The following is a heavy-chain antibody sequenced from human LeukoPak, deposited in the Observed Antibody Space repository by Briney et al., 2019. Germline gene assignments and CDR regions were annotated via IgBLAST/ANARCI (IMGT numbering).Heavy chain of an antibody. CDR2: INHSGST. Sequence: SETLSLTCAVYGGSFSGYYWSWIRQPPGKGLEWIGEINHSGSTNYNPSLKSRVTISVDTSKNQFSLKLSSVTAADTAVYYCARAGCGGDGYEMGAFDIWGQGTMVTVSS. J-gene: IGHJ3*02. D-gene: IGHD2-21*02. CDR1: GGSFSGYY. CDR3: ARAGCGGDGYEMGAFDI. V-gene: IGHV4-34*01.